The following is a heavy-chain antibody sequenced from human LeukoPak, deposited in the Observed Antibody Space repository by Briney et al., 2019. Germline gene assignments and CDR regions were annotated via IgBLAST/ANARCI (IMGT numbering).Heavy chain of an antibody. CDR1: GGSVNSGSYC. D-gene: IGHD1-26*01. CDR2: IYYSGST. J-gene: IGHJ4*02. V-gene: IGHV4-61*01. CDR3: ARAAYSGSYHSDY. Sequence: SEPLSLTCTVSGGSVNSGSYCWNWIRKPPGKGLEWIGYIYYSGSTNYNPSLKSRVTISVDTSKSQFSLKLSSVTAADTAVYYCARAAYSGSYHSDYWGQGTLVTVSS.